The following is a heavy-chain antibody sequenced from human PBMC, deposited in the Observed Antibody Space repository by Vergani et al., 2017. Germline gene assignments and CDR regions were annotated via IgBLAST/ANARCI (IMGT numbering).Heavy chain of an antibody. Sequence: QVQLVQSGSELKKPGASVKVSCKASGYTLTTYAMNWVRQAPGQGLEWMGWINTNTGNPTYAQGFTGRFVFSLDTSVTTAYLQISGLKAEDTAVYYCARGIVVLPSAPVGYWGQGTLGTVSS. CDR2: INTNTGNP. D-gene: IGHD2-2*01. CDR3: ARGIVVLPSAPVGY. J-gene: IGHJ4*02. CDR1: GYTLTTYA. V-gene: IGHV7-4-1*02.